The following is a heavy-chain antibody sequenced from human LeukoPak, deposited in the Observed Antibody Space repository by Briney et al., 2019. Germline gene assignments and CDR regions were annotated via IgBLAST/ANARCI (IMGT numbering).Heavy chain of an antibody. CDR1: GGSISSYY. V-gene: IGHV4-4*07. Sequence: SETLSLTCTVSGGSISSYYWSWIRQPAGKGLEWIGRIYTSGNTNYNPSLKSRVTMSVDTSKNQFSLKLSSVTAADTAVYYCARDLRALLWFGEPDDAFDIWGQGTMVTVSS. J-gene: IGHJ3*02. D-gene: IGHD3-10*01. CDR2: IYTSGNT. CDR3: ARDLRALLWFGEPDDAFDI.